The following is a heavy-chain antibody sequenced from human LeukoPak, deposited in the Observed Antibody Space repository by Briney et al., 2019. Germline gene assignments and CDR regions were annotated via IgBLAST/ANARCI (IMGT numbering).Heavy chain of an antibody. CDR1: GFTFSNYM. Sequence: SGGSLRLSCAASGFTFSNYMMNWVRHAPGKGLEGVSSISSSSTYIFYADSMKGRFTISRDNAKNSLYLQMNSLRAEDTAAYYCARGSYCSGGRCFFEYWGQGTLVTVSS. D-gene: IGHD2-15*01. J-gene: IGHJ4*02. V-gene: IGHV3-21*01. CDR2: ISSSSTYI. CDR3: ARGSYCSGGRCFFEY.